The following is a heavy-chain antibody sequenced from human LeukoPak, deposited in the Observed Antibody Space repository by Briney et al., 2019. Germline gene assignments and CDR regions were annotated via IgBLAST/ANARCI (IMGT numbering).Heavy chain of an antibody. CDR3: ATGEGSVGGNIVFDY. J-gene: IGHJ4*02. CDR1: GYTLTELS. Sequence: ASVTVSCKVSGYTLTELSMHWVRQAPGKGLEWMGGFDPEDGETIYAQKFQGRVTMTEDTSTDTAYMELSSLRSEDTAVYYCATGEGSVGGNIVFDYWGQGTLVTV. CDR2: FDPEDGET. V-gene: IGHV1-24*01. D-gene: IGHD2-21*01.